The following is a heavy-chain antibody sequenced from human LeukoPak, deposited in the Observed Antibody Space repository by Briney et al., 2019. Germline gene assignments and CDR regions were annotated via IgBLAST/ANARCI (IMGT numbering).Heavy chain of an antibody. CDR3: ARDHKSDYYDSSGYYVYALDI. CDR2: IYYSGST. D-gene: IGHD3-22*01. J-gene: IGHJ3*02. V-gene: IGHV4-59*01. Sequence: SETLSLTCTVSGGSISSYYWSWIRQPPGKGLEWIGYIYYSGSTNYNPSLKSRVTISVDTSKNQFSLKLSSVTAADTAVYYCARDHKSDYYDSSGYYVYALDIWGQGTMVTASS. CDR1: GGSISSYY.